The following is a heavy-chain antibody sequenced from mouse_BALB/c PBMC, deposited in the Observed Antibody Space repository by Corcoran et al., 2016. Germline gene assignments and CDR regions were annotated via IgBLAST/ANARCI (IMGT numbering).Heavy chain of an antibody. D-gene: IGHD3-1*01. CDR1: GYTFTSYV. V-gene: IGHV1S136*01. CDR2: INPYNDGT. Sequence: EVQLQQSGPELVQPGASVKMSCKASGYTFTSYVMHWVKQKPGQGLEWIGYINPYNDGTKYNEKFKGKATLTSDKSSSTAYMELSSLTSEDSAVYYCARAAARATYYAMDYWGQGTSVTVSS. CDR3: ARAAARATYYAMDY. J-gene: IGHJ4*01.